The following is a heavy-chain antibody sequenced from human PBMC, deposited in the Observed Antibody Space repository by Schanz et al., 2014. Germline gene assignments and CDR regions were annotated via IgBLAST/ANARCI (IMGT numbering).Heavy chain of an antibody. CDR3: AKDPSHGDYDYYFDY. J-gene: IGHJ4*02. Sequence: QVQLVESGGGVVQPGRSLRLSCAAYGFTLSSYAMHWVRQAPGKGLEWVAVISYDGSNKYYADSVKGRFIISRDNSKNTLYLQMNTLRAEDTAVYYCAKDPSHGDYDYYFDYWGQGTLVTVSS. V-gene: IGHV3-30-3*01. CDR2: ISYDGSNK. D-gene: IGHD3-22*01. CDR1: GFTLSSYA.